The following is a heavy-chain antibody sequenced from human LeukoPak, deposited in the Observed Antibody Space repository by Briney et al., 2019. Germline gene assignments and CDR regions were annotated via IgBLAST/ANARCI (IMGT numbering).Heavy chain of an antibody. CDR2: VYYTGGT. CDR3: ARGYDFWSGYYGANNYYMDV. V-gene: IGHV4-39*07. CDR1: GDSITSTSYY. Sequence: MASETLSLTCSVSGDSITSTSYYWGWIRQPPEKGLEWIGSVYYTGGTYYSPSLKSRVTISVDTSKNQFSLKLSSVTAADTAVYYCARGYDFWSGYYGANNYYMDVWGKGTTVTVSS. D-gene: IGHD3-3*01. J-gene: IGHJ6*03.